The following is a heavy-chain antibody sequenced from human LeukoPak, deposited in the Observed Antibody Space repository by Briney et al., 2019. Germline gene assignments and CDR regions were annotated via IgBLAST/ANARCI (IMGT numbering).Heavy chain of an antibody. J-gene: IGHJ6*03. CDR1: GFTVSSNY. CDR3: ARAPWSTHDYYYMDV. Sequence: GGSLRLSCAASGFTVSSNYMSWVRQAPGKGLGWVSVIYSGGSTYYADSVKGRFTISRDNSKNTLYLQMNSLRAEDTAVYYCARAPWSTHDYYYMDVWGKGTTVTVSS. CDR2: IYSGGST. V-gene: IGHV3-66*02. D-gene: IGHD3-3*01.